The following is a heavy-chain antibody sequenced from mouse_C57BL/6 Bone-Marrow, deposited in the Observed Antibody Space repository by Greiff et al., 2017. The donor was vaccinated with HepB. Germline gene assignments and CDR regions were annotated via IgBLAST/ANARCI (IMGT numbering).Heavy chain of an antibody. CDR3: TRRNYYGSSKGDYAMDY. V-gene: IGHV1-15*01. Sequence: QVQLQQSGAELVRPGASVTLSCKASGYTFTDYEMHWVKQTPVHGLEWIGAIDPETGGTAYNQKFKGKAILTADKSSSTAYMELRSLTSEDSAVYYCTRRNYYGSSKGDYAMDYWGQGTSVTVSS. CDR1: GYTFTDYE. J-gene: IGHJ4*01. CDR2: IDPETGGT. D-gene: IGHD1-1*01.